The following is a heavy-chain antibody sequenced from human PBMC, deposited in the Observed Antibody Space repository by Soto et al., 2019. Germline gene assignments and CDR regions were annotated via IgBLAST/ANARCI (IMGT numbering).Heavy chain of an antibody. CDR3: ARSSYYYDSSGYFFSWFDP. CDR2: IYYTGST. D-gene: IGHD3-22*01. CDR1: GDSIGTHY. J-gene: IGHJ5*02. V-gene: IGHV4-59*08. Sequence: SETLSLTCTISGDSIGTHYWSWIRQPPGKGKEWIGYIYYTGSTKFNPSLQSRVTMSVDTSKNQFSLRLSSVTAADTAVYYCARSSYYYDSSGYFFSWFDPWGQGTLVTVS.